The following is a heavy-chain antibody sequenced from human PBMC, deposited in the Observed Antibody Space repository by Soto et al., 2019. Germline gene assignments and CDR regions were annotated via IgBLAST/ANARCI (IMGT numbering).Heavy chain of an antibody. V-gene: IGHV3-30-3*01. CDR2: ISYDGSNK. CDR3: AREYYDFWSGYYYYYGMDV. CDR1: GFTFSSYA. Sequence: QVQLVESGGGVVQPGRSLRLSCAASGFTFSSYAMHWVRQAPGKGLEWVAVISYDGSNKYYADSVKGRFTISRGNSKNTLYLQMNSLRAEDTAVYYCAREYYDFWSGYYYYYGMDVWGQGTTVTVSS. D-gene: IGHD3-3*01. J-gene: IGHJ6*02.